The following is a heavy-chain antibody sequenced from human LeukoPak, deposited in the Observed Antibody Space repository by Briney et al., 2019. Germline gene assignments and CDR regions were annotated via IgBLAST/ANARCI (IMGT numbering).Heavy chain of an antibody. D-gene: IGHD6-19*01. CDR1: GGSISSYY. Sequence: SETLSLTCTVSGGSISSYYWSWIRQPPGKGLEWIGEINHSGSTNYNPSLKSRVTISVDTSKNQFSLKLSSVTAADTAVYYCARGRGSGWSPRYYYYYYGMDVWGQGTTVTVSS. CDR2: INHSGST. V-gene: IGHV4-34*01. J-gene: IGHJ6*02. CDR3: ARGRGSGWSPRYYYYYYGMDV.